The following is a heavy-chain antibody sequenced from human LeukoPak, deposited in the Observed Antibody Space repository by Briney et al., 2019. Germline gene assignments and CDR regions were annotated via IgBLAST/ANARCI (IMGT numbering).Heavy chain of an antibody. CDR3: ARDKGITIFGPDYYYYGMDV. D-gene: IGHD3-3*01. CDR1: GYTFTSYA. V-gene: IGHV7-4-1*02. J-gene: IGHJ6*02. CDR2: INTNTGNP. Sequence: ASVKVSCKASGYTFTSYAMNWVRQAPGQGLEWMGWINTNTGNPTYAQGFTGRFVFSLDTSVSTANLQISSLKAEDTAVYYCARDKGITIFGPDYYYYGMDVWGQGTTVTVSS.